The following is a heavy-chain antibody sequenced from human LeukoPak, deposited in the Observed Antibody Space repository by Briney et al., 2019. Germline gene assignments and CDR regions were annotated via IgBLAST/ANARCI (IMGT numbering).Heavy chain of an antibody. CDR2: IFSGGTT. Sequence: GGSLRLSCAASGFAVSSNYMSWVRQAPGMGLEWVSVIFSGGTTYYADSVKGRFTISRDNSKNTLYLQVNSLRAEDTAVYYCGYFDPPTGYWGQGTLVTVSS. CDR3: GYFDPPTGY. V-gene: IGHV3-66*01. D-gene: IGHD3-9*01. CDR1: GFAVSSNY. J-gene: IGHJ1*01.